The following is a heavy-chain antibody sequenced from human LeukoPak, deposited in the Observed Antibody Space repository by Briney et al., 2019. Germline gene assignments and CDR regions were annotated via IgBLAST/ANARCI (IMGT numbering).Heavy chain of an antibody. Sequence: SVKVSCKASGGTFSSYAISWVRQAPGQGLEWMGRIIPILGIANYAQKFQGRVTITADKSTSTAYMELSSLRSEDTAVYYCARTTVTTPNWFDPWGQETLVTVSS. D-gene: IGHD4-17*01. CDR3: ARTTVTTPNWFDP. V-gene: IGHV1-69*04. J-gene: IGHJ5*02. CDR1: GGTFSSYA. CDR2: IIPILGIA.